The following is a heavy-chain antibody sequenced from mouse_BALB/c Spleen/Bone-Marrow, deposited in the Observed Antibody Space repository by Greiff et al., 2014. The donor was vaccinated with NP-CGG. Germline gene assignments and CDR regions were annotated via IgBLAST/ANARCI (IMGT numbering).Heavy chain of an antibody. CDR3: GRGFTDFDY. V-gene: IGHV14-3*02. Sequence: EVQLQQSGAEFVKPGASVKLSCTASGFNIKDTYMDWVKQRPEQGLEWIGRIDPANGNTKYDPKFQGKATITADTSSNTDYLQLSSLTSEDTAVYYCGRGFTDFDYWGQGTTLTVSS. CDR1: GFNIKDTY. J-gene: IGHJ2*01. CDR2: IDPANGNT.